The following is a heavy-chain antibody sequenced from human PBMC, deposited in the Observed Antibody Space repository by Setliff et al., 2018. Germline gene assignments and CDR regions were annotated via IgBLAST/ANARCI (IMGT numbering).Heavy chain of an antibody. V-gene: IGHV4-34*01. CDR2: SNHGGST. CDR3: VRDRTAYSYGLDV. J-gene: IGHJ6*02. Sequence: SETLSLTCSVSGESFSNNYWSWIRQTPGKGLEWIGESNHGGSTNFNPSLKTRLTMSVDTSKNQFALNLRSVTAADTAVYYCVRDRTAYSYGLDVWGQGTTVTVSS. CDR1: GESFSNNY. D-gene: IGHD5-18*01.